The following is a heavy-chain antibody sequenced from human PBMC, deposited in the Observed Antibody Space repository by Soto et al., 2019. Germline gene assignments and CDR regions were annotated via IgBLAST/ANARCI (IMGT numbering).Heavy chain of an antibody. D-gene: IGHD4-4*01. Sequence: EVQLLESGGGLVQPGGSLRLSCAASGFTFNAYAMTWVRQAPGKGLEWVSAIGGSGGNRYYADSVRGRFTISRDNSKDTVDLQMNSLRAEDTAVYYCARVASDYITSVDNWGQGILVTVSS. V-gene: IGHV3-23*01. CDR1: GFTFNAYA. J-gene: IGHJ4*02. CDR3: ARVASDYITSVDN. CDR2: IGGSGGNR.